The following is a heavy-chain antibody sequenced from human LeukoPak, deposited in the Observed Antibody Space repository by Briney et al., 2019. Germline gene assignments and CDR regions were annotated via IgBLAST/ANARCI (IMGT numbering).Heavy chain of an antibody. CDR3: ARVRPQDGFDI. Sequence: GESLKISCKASGYSFTNYWIGWVRQMPGEGLEWMGLIYPGDSNTRYSPSFQGQVTMSADKSITTAYLQWSSLKASDTAMYYCARVRPQDGFDIWGQGTMVTVSS. CDR1: GYSFTNYW. V-gene: IGHV5-51*01. CDR2: IYPGDSNT. J-gene: IGHJ3*02.